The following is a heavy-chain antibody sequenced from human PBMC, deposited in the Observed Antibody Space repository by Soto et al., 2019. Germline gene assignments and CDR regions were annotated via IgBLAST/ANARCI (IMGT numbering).Heavy chain of an antibody. CDR1: GSSISSYY. Sequence: ASETLSLTCTVSGSSISSYYWSWIRQPPGKGLEWIGYIYYSGSTNYNPSLKSRVNISVDTSKNQFSLKLSSVTAADTAVYYCARGQRSDYYYYYYMDVWGKGTTVTVSS. J-gene: IGHJ6*03. CDR2: IYYSGST. V-gene: IGHV4-59*01. D-gene: IGHD1-1*01. CDR3: ARGQRSDYYYYYYMDV.